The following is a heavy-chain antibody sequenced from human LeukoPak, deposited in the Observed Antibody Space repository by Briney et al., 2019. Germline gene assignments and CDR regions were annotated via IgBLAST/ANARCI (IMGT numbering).Heavy chain of an antibody. D-gene: IGHD3-16*02. CDR3: ARVIGSYRSFDY. Sequence: PSETLSLTCAVYGGSFSGYYWSWIRQPPGKGLEWIGEINHSGSTNYNPSLKSRVTISVDTSKNQFSLKLSSVTAADTAVNYCARVIGSYRSFDYWGQGTLVTVSS. V-gene: IGHV4-34*01. CDR1: GGSFSGYY. CDR2: INHSGST. J-gene: IGHJ4*02.